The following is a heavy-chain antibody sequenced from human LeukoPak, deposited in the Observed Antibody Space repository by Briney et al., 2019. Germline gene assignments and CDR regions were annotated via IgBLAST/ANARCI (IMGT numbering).Heavy chain of an antibody. CDR1: GFTLSNNA. D-gene: IGHD3/OR15-3a*01. Sequence: GGSLRLSCAASGFTLSNNAMGWVRQAPGKGLVWVSCISSDGSSTNYADSVKGRFSISRDNAKNTLYLHMNSLRAEDTALYYCARPMISVMSLGADFWGQGSLVTVSS. CDR3: ARPMISVMSLGADF. J-gene: IGHJ4*02. CDR2: ISSDGSST. V-gene: IGHV3-74*01.